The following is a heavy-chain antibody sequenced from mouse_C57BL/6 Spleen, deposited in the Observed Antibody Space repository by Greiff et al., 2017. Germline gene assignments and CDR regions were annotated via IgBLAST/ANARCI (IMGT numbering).Heavy chain of an antibody. CDR3: ARGVPNYFDY. D-gene: IGHD2-14*01. CDR2: IYPGDGDT. V-gene: IGHV1-80*01. Sequence: QVQLQQSGAELVKPGASVKISCKASGYAFSSSWMNWVKQRPGKGLEWIGQIYPGDGDTNYNGKFKGKATLTADKSSSTAYMQLSSLTSEDSAVYCCARGVPNYFDYWGQGTTLTVSS. J-gene: IGHJ2*01. CDR1: GYAFSSSW.